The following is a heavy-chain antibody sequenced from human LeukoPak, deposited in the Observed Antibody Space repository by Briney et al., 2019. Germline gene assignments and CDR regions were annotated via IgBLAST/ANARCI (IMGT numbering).Heavy chain of an antibody. J-gene: IGHJ5*02. D-gene: IGHD3-3*01. CDR2: IYYSGST. CDR3: AGINPDYYDFWSGYYH. V-gene: IGHV4-39*01. Sequence: PSETLSLTCTVSGGSISSSSYYWGWIRQPPGKGLEWIGSIYYSGSTYHNPSLKSRVTISVDTSKNQFSLKLSSVTAADTAVYYCAGINPDYYDFWSGYYHWGQGTLVTVSS. CDR1: GGSISSSSYY.